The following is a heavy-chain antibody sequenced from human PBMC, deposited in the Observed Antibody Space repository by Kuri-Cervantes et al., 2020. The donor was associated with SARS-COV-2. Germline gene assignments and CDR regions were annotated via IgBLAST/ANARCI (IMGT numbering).Heavy chain of an antibody. D-gene: IGHD7-27*01. Sequence: ESLKISCTVSGGSISSSSYYRGWIRQPPGKGLEWIGSIYYSGSTYYNPSLKSRVTISVDTSKNQFSLKLSSVTAADTAVYYCARTQLGMNMDVWGKGTTVTVSS. CDR2: IYYSGST. CDR1: GGSISSSSYY. J-gene: IGHJ6*03. V-gene: IGHV4-39*01. CDR3: ARTQLGMNMDV.